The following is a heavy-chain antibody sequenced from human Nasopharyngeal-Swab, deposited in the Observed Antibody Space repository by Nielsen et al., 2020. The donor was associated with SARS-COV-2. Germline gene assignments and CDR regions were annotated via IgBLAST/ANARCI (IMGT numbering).Heavy chain of an antibody. Sequence: ASVKVSCKASGYTFTSYAMHWVRQAPGQRLEWMGWINAGNGNTKYSQKFQGRVTITRDTSASTAHMELSSLRSEDTAVYYCARANIVVVPADPKGSDYWGQGTLVTVSS. D-gene: IGHD2-2*01. V-gene: IGHV1-3*01. CDR3: ARANIVVVPADPKGSDY. J-gene: IGHJ4*02. CDR1: GYTFTSYA. CDR2: INAGNGNT.